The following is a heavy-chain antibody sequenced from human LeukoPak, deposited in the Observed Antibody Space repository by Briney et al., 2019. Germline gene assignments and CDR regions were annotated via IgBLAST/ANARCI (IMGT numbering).Heavy chain of an antibody. CDR3: ARGPISLIVVPYYFDY. CDR2: LYSGGGA. Sequence: GGSLRLSCAASGFSVNTNYMTWVRQAPGKGLEWVSVLYSGGGAYYADSVKDRFTISRDYSQNTLLLQMNSLRAEDTAVYYCARGPISLIVVPYYFDYWGQGTLVTVSS. J-gene: IGHJ4*02. CDR1: GFSVNTNY. V-gene: IGHV3-66*01. D-gene: IGHD3-3*02.